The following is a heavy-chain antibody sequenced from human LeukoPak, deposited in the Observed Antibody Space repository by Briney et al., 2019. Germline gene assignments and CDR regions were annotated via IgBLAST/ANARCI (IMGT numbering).Heavy chain of an antibody. D-gene: IGHD6-6*01. V-gene: IGHV4-30-2*01. CDR1: GGSISSGGYY. CDR2: IYHSGST. CDR3: ARGGMHNSSSFDY. J-gene: IGHJ4*02. Sequence: SETLSLTCTVSGGSISSGGYYWSWIRQPPGKGLEWIGYIYHSGSTYYNPSLKSRVTISVDRSKNQFSLKLSSATAADTAVYYCARGGMHNSSSFDYWGQGTLVTVSS.